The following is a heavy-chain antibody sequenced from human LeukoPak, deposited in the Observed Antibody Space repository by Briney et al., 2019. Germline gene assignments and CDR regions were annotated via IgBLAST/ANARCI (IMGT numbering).Heavy chain of an antibody. J-gene: IGHJ4*02. V-gene: IGHV3-23*01. CDR2: ISGSGTSA. CDR1: EFTFSSYN. Sequence: PGGSLRLSCAASEFTFSSYNMNWVRQAPGKGLEWVSAISGSGTSADYADSVKGRFTISRDNSKNTLYLQMNSLRAEDTAVYYCAKESYFDSSGYFDSWGQGTLVTVSS. D-gene: IGHD3-22*01. CDR3: AKESYFDSSGYFDS.